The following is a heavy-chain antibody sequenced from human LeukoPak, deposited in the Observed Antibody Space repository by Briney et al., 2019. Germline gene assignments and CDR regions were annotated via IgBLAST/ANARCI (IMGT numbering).Heavy chain of an antibody. J-gene: IGHJ4*02. CDR2: SSYNARHE. D-gene: IGHD2-2*01. V-gene: IGHV3-30*03. Sequence: GGSLRLSCVASGFTFSGFGMHWVRQAPGKGLEWVAVSSYNARHEYYRDSVKGRFSISRDNSKNTVSLQMDSLTIEDTAVYYCVRGGSPPTSTWSLDEWGQGTLVSVSS. CDR3: VRGGSPPTSTWSLDE. CDR1: GFTFSGFG.